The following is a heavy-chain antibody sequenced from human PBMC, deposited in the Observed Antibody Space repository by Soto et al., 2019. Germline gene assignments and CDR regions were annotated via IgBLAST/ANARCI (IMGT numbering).Heavy chain of an antibody. CDR3: ARGSSRWEY. Sequence: ETLPRTCTLSGARISSFYWSWIRQPAGKGLEWIGRIYSGGRNNYNPSLKSRVTMSVDTSKNQFSLRLSSVTAADTAMYYCARGSSRWEYWGRGTLVTVSS. J-gene: IGHJ4*02. D-gene: IGHD6-13*01. V-gene: IGHV4-4*07. CDR1: GARISSFY. CDR2: IYSGGRN.